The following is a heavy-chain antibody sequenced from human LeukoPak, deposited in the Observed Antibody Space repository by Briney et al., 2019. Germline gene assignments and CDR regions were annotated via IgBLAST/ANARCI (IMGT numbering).Heavy chain of an antibody. D-gene: IGHD3-10*01. CDR3: ARDYYGSGSPIAYYFDY. J-gene: IGHJ4*02. CDR2: INPSGGST. CDR1: GGTFSSYA. V-gene: IGHV1-46*01. Sequence: ASVKVSCKASGGTFSSYAISWVRQAPGQGLEWMGIINPSGGSTSYAQKFQGRVTMTRDMSTSTVYMELSSLRSEDTAVYYCARDYYGSGSPIAYYFDYWDQGTLVTVSS.